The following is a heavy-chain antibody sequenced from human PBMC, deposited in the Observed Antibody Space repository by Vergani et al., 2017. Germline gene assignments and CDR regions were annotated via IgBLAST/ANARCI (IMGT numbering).Heavy chain of an antibody. CDR3: ASPMVRGVSRDAFDF. Sequence: QLQLQESGPGLVKPSETLSLTCTVSGGSISSSSYYWGWIRQPPGKGLEWVGSIYYSGSTYYNPSLKSRVTISVDTSKNQFSLKLSSVTAADTAVYYCASPMVRGVSRDAFDFWGQGTMVTVSS. D-gene: IGHD3-10*01. CDR1: GGSISSSSYY. V-gene: IGHV4-39*01. CDR2: IYYSGST. J-gene: IGHJ3*01.